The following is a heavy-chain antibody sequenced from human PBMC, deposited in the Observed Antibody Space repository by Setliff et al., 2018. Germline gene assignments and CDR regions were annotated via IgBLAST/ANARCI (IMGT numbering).Heavy chain of an antibody. CDR2: IWYDGSNK. Sequence: GSLRLSCAASGFTFSSYGMHWVRQAPGKGLEWVAVIWYDGSNKYYADSVKGRFTISRDNSKNTLYLQMNSLRAEDTAVYYCARDRLRSDSPWGYFDYWGQGTLVTVSS. CDR3: ARDRLRSDSPWGYFDY. V-gene: IGHV3-33*01. J-gene: IGHJ4*02. D-gene: IGHD3-16*01. CDR1: GFTFSSYG.